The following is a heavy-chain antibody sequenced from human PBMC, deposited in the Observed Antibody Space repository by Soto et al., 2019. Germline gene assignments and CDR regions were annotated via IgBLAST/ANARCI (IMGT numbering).Heavy chain of an antibody. V-gene: IGHV4-4*07. J-gene: IGHJ5*02. D-gene: IGHD1-1*01. CDR3: VRDGTKTLRDWFDP. CDR2: IYATATT. CDR1: GASISGFY. Sequence: SETLSLTCTVSGASISGFYWSWIRKSAGKGLEWIGRIYATATTDYNPSLKSRVMMSVDTSKKQFSLKLRSVTAADTAVYYCVRDGTKTLRDWFDPWGQGISVTVSS.